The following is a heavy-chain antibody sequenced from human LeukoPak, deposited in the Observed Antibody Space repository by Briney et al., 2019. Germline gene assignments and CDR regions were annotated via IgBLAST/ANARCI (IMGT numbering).Heavy chain of an antibody. J-gene: IGHJ6*03. CDR2: IYPGDSNT. Sequence: GESLKISCKGSGYSFSTYWIAWVRQMPGKGLEWMGIIYPGDSNTIYSPPFEGQVIMSVDKSISTAYLQWSSLKASDTAMYYCARGGIYYYYMDVWGKGTTVTVSS. CDR3: ARGGIYYYYMDV. CDR1: GYSFSTYW. V-gene: IGHV5-51*01.